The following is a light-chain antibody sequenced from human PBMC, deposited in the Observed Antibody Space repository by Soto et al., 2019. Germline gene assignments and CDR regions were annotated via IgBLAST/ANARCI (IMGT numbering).Light chain of an antibody. J-gene: IGLJ2*01. CDR2: RND. Sequence: QSVLTQPPSASGTPGQRVTISCSGSSSNIANNFVYWYQQVPGTAPILLIYRNDQRPSGVPDRFSGSKSGTSASLAVSWLRSEDEAAYYCAAWDDSLSGPVFGGGTKLTVL. V-gene: IGLV1-47*01. CDR3: AAWDDSLSGPV. CDR1: SSNIANNF.